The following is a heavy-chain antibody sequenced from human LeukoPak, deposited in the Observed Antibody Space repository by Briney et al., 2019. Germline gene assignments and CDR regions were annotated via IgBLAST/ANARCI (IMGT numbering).Heavy chain of an antibody. V-gene: IGHV3-7*01. CDR3: ARVRQYYDSWSGSFYFDY. J-gene: IGHJ4*02. Sequence: PGGSLRLSCAASGFTFSSYWMSWVRQAPGKGLEWVGNIKQDGSEKYYVDSVKGRFTISRDNAKNSLYLQMNSLRAEDTAVYYCARVRQYYDSWSGSFYFDYWGQGTLVTVSS. D-gene: IGHD3-3*01. CDR1: GFTFSSYW. CDR2: IKQDGSEK.